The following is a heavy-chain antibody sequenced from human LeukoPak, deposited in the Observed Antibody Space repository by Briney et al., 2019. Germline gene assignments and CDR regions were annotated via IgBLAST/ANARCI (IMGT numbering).Heavy chain of an antibody. D-gene: IGHD3-16*02. V-gene: IGHV1-2*06. J-gene: IGHJ4*02. CDR3: ARGLRLGEVSLYLLDY. CDR1: GYTFTGYY. Sequence: ASVKVSCKASGYTFTGYYTHWVRQAPGQGLEWMGRINPNSGGTNYAQKFQGRVTMTRDTSISTAYMELSRLRSDDTAVYYCARGLRLGEVSLYLLDYWGQGTLVTVSS. CDR2: INPNSGGT.